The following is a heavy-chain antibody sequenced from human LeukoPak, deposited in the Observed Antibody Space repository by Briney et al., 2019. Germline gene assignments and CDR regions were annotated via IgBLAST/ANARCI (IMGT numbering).Heavy chain of an antibody. CDR3: TRDYDYVWGSYRPLFDY. D-gene: IGHD3-16*02. Sequence: GGSLRLSCTASGFTFGDYAMSWFRQAPGKGLEWVGFIRSKAYGGTTEYAASVKGRLTISRDDSKSIAYLQMNSLKTEDTAVYYCTRDYDYVWGSYRPLFDYWGQGTLVTVSS. J-gene: IGHJ4*02. CDR1: GFTFGDYA. V-gene: IGHV3-49*03. CDR2: IRSKAYGGTT.